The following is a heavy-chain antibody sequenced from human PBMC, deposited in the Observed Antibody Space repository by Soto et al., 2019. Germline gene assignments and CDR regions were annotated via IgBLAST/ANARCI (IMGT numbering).Heavy chain of an antibody. CDR2: VRGNSYGA. V-gene: IGHV3-23*01. Sequence: GGSLRLSCAASGFIFENYAMIGVRQAPGKGLEWVATVRGNSYGAYYADSVRGRFIISRDNSNNTMSLQLNSLRDDDTAIYYCAKGKSENGVDWLDPWGPGTLVTVSS. J-gene: IGHJ5*02. CDR1: GFIFENYA. D-gene: IGHD2-8*01. CDR3: AKGKSENGVDWLDP.